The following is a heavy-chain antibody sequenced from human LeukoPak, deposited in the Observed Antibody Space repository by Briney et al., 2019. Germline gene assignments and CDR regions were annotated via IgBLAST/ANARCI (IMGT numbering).Heavy chain of an antibody. CDR3: ARSCRILDIVATIRARLGGNGFDI. CDR1: GGSISSYY. V-gene: IGHV4-59*12. D-gene: IGHD5-12*01. CDR2: IYYSGST. Sequence: WETLSLTCTVSGGSISSYYWSWIRQPPGKGLEWIGYIYYSGSTNYNPSLKSRVTISVDTSKNQFSLKLSSVTAADKAVYYCARSCRILDIVATIRARLGGNGFDIWGQGTMVTVSS. J-gene: IGHJ3*02.